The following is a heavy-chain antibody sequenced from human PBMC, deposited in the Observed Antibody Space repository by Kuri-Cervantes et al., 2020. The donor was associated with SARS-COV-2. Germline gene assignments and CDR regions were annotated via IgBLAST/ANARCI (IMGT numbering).Heavy chain of an antibody. V-gene: IGHV3-30*02. CDR2: VRSDGSNK. CDR3: ARNSGSSP. D-gene: IGHD1-26*01. CDR1: GFIFSSYG. J-gene: IGHJ5*02. Sequence: GGSLRLSCAASGFIFSSYGMHWVRQAPGKGLEWVAFVRSDGSNKHYTDSVKGRFTISRDNSKNTLYLQMNSLRAEDTAVYYCARNSGSSPWGQGTLVTVSS.